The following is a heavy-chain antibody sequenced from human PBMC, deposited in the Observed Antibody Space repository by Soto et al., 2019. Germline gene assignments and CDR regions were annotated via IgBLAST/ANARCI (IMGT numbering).Heavy chain of an antibody. V-gene: IGHV1-8*01. Sequence: QVQLVQSGAEVKKPGASVKVSCKASGYTFTSYDINWVRQATGQGLEWMGWMNPYRGSTGYAQQFQGRVTMTRSTSISTAYMELTILRSEDTAVYYCASGPYYGMDVWGQGTTVTVSS. CDR2: MNPYRGST. CDR1: GYTFTSYD. J-gene: IGHJ6*02. CDR3: ASGPYYGMDV.